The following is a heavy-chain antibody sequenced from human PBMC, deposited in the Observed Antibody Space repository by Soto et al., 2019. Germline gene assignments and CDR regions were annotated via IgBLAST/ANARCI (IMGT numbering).Heavy chain of an antibody. CDR1: GYTFTSDY. CDR2: IIPIFGTA. D-gene: IGHD3-22*01. Sequence: QVQLVQSGTEVKKPGASVKVSCKASGYTFTSDYMHWLRQAPGQGLEWMGGIIPIFGTANHAQKFQGRVTIIADESTSTVYMELSSLRSEDTAMYYCARGWGYDSNDYYYAYWGQGTLVIVSS. V-gene: IGHV1-69*01. J-gene: IGHJ4*02. CDR3: ARGWGYDSNDYYYAY.